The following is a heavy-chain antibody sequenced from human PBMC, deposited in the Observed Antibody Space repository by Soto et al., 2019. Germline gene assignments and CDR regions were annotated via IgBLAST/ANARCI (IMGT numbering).Heavy chain of an antibody. CDR3: ARGGGGYNFGAGY. D-gene: IGHD5-12*01. CDR2: IIPKLGSA. J-gene: IGHJ4*02. CDR1: GGGNLRDYR. V-gene: IGHV1-69*01. Sequence: QVQLVQSGSEVKTPGSSVQVSCKASGGGNLRDYRTTWVRQAPGQGLEWMGGIIPKLGSANYAQTFKGRVTITADESTSTVYMELRSLRSEDTAVYYCARGGGGYNFGAGYWGPGTPVTVSS.